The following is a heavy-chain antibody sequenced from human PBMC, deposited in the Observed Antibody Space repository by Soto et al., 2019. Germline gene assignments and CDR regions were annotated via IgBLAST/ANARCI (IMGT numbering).Heavy chain of an antibody. CDR3: ARDFPPDYGDYRPNAFDI. D-gene: IGHD4-17*01. CDR1: GFTFSSYS. CDR2: ISSSSSTI. Sequence: EVQLVESGGGLVQPGGSLRLSCAASGFTFSSYSMNWVRQAPGKGLEWVSYISSSSSTIYYADSVKGRFTISRDNAKNSLYLQMNSLRAEDTAVYYCARDFPPDYGDYRPNAFDIWGQGTMVTVSS. V-gene: IGHV3-48*01. J-gene: IGHJ3*02.